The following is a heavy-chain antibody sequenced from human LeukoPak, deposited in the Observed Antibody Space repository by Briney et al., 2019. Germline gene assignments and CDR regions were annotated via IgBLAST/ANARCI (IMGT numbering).Heavy chain of an antibody. CDR1: GGSISSGSYY. CDR3: AASDSSGYAVH. D-gene: IGHD3-22*01. V-gene: IGHV4-61*02. J-gene: IGHJ1*01. CDR2: IYTSGST. Sequence: PSETLSLTCTVSGGSISSGSYYWSWIRQPAGKGLEWIGRIYTSGSTNYNPSLKSRVTMSVDTSKNQFSLKLSSVTAADTAVYYCAASDSSGYAVHWGQGTLVTVSS.